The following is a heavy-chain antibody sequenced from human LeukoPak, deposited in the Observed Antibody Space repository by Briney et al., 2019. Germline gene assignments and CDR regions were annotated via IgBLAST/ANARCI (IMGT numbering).Heavy chain of an antibody. V-gene: IGHV4-59*01. J-gene: IGHJ4*02. CDR1: GGSIGSYY. CDR3: ARGLTAHAGTFDY. Sequence: SETLSLTCTVSGGSIGSYYWSWIRQPPGKGLEWIGYMYYSGNTDYNPSLKTRVTISLDTSKNQFSLKLSSVIAADTAMYYCARGLTAHAGTFDYWGQGTLVTVSS. D-gene: IGHD6-13*01. CDR2: MYYSGNT.